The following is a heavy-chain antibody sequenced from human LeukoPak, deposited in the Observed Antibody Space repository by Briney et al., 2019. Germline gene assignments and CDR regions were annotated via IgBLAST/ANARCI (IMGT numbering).Heavy chain of an antibody. Sequence: GGSLRLSCAASGFTFTTYAMSWVRQAPGKGLEWVSGISGSGSSTYYADSVKGRFTISRDNSKNTLYLQMNSLRAEDTAVYYCARDLKVYYYGSGTAFDIWGQGTMVTVSS. CDR2: ISGSGSST. J-gene: IGHJ3*02. CDR3: ARDLKVYYYGSGTAFDI. CDR1: GFTFTTYA. D-gene: IGHD3-10*01. V-gene: IGHV3-23*01.